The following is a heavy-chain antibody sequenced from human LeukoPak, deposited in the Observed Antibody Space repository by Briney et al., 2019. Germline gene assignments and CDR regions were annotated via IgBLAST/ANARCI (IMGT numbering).Heavy chain of an antibody. V-gene: IGHV1-2*02. CDR2: INPNSGGT. CDR3: ARDALYCSSTSCYSYYGMDV. Sequence: ASVKVSCKASGYTFTGYYMHWVRQAPGQGLEWMGWINPNSGGTNYAQKFQGRVTMTRDTSISTAYMELSSLRSEDTAVYYCARDALYCSSTSCYSYYGMDVWGQGTTVTVSS. J-gene: IGHJ6*02. CDR1: GYTFTGYY. D-gene: IGHD2-2*01.